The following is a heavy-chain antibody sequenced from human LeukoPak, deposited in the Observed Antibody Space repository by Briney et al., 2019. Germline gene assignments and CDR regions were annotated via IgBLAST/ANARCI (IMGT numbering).Heavy chain of an antibody. V-gene: IGHV4-4*02. J-gene: IGHJ4*02. CDR1: GGSISSSHW. CDR2: IHQTGSI. CDR3: ASSDYYRLDH. Sequence: PSGTLALTCAVSGGSISSSHWWSWVRQPPGKGLEWIGEIHQTGSINYNPSLRSRGSISLDKAKNQFTLNLSSVTAADTAVYYCASSDYYRLDHWGQGILVTVSS. D-gene: IGHD6-25*01.